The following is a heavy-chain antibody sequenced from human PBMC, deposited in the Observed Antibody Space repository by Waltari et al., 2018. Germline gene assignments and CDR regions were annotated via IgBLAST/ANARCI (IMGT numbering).Heavy chain of an antibody. J-gene: IGHJ5*02. Sequence: QLQLQESGPGLVKPSETLSLTCTVSGGSISSSSYYWGWIRQPPGKGLEWIGSIYYSGGTYYNPSLKSRVTISVDTSKNQFSLKLSSVTAADTAVYYCAICPGNPRRGNWFDPWGQGTLVTVSS. D-gene: IGHD1-1*01. CDR3: AICPGNPRRGNWFDP. V-gene: IGHV4-39*07. CDR1: GGSISSSSYY. CDR2: IYYSGGT.